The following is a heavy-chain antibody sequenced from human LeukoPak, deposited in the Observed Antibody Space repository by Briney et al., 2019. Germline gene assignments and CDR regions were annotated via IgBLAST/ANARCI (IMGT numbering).Heavy chain of an antibody. J-gene: IGHJ4*02. Sequence: GGSLRLSCAASGFTFSSYSMNWVRQAPGKGLEWASSISSSSSYIYYADSVKGRFTISRDNAKNSLYLQMNSLRAEDTAVYYCARMHCSGGSCYSVWYYSDYWGQGTLVTVSS. CDR3: ARMHCSGGSCYSVWYYSDY. V-gene: IGHV3-21*01. D-gene: IGHD2-15*01. CDR2: ISSSSSYI. CDR1: GFTFSSYS.